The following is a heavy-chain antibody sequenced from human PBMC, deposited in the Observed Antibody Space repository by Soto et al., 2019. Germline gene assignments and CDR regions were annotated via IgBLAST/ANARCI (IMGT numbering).Heavy chain of an antibody. CDR1: GFSLSSTRMA. Sequence: QITLKESGPTLVKPTQTLTLTCTFSGFSLSSTRMAVGWIRQPPGKALEWLALIYWDDDKRYSPFLKSRLTHTKDTSKNQVVLTMSYMAPVDTARYYCAHIVVAGLGYYFDYWGQGTLVTVSS. CDR3: AHIVVAGLGYYFDY. CDR2: IYWDDDK. D-gene: IGHD6-19*01. J-gene: IGHJ4*02. V-gene: IGHV2-5*02.